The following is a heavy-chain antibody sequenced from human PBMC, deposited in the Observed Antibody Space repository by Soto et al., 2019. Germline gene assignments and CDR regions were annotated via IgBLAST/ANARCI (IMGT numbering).Heavy chain of an antibody. Sequence: SETLSLTCAVYGGSFSGYYWSWIRQPPGKGLEWIGEINHSGSTNYNPSLKSRVTISVDTSKNQFSLKLSSVTAADTAVYYCARGRGGLYGGNSIAAFDIWGQGTMVT. CDR3: ARGRGGLYGGNSIAAFDI. CDR1: GGSFSGYY. V-gene: IGHV4-34*01. D-gene: IGHD2-21*02. J-gene: IGHJ3*02. CDR2: INHSGST.